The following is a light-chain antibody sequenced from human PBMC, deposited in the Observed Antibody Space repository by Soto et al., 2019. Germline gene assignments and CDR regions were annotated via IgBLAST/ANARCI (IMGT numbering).Light chain of an antibody. CDR3: SSYTSSDTLYV. CDR2: EVS. Sequence: QSALTQPASVSGSPGQSITISCTGTSSDVGGYNYVSWYQQHPGKAPKVMIYEVSNRPSGVSNRFSGSKSGNMASLTISGLQAEDEADYYCSSYTSSDTLYVFGTGTKLTVL. J-gene: IGLJ1*01. V-gene: IGLV2-14*01. CDR1: SSDVGGYNY.